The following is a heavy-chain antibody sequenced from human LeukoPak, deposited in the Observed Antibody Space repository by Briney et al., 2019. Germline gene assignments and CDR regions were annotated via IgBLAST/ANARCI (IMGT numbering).Heavy chain of an antibody. CDR3: ARELDIVVVVDATPAGAFDI. CDR2: ISSSGSTI. D-gene: IGHD2-15*01. J-gene: IGHJ3*02. V-gene: IGHV3-48*03. CDR1: GFTFSSYE. Sequence: AGSLRLSCAASGFTFSSYEMNWVRQAPGKGLEWVSYISSSGSTIYYADSVKGRFTISRDDAKNSLYLQMNSLRAEDTAVYYCARELDIVVVVDATPAGAFDIWGQGTMVTVSA.